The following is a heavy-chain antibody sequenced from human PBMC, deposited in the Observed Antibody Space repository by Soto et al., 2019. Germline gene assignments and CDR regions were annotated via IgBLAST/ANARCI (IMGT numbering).Heavy chain of an antibody. Sequence: EVQLVESGGALVQPGGSLRLSCAASGFIFGDHYMDWVRQAPGKGLEWVGRIRRKDNGYTTEHAASVKGRFTVSRDDSKSSLYLHMNNLKPEDTAVYYRARATAITAARAFEFWGQGTLVTVSS. CDR3: ARATAITAARAFEF. CDR1: GFIFGDHY. CDR2: IRRKDNGYTT. D-gene: IGHD2-21*02. V-gene: IGHV3-72*01. J-gene: IGHJ4*02.